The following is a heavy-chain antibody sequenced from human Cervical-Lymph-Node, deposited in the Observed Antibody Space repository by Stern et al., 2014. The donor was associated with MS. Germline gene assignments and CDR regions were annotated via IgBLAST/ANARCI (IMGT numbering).Heavy chain of an antibody. Sequence: VQLVESGPGLVKPSETLALTCTVSGASMSSYYWSWIRQPAGKGLEWVGRIYTSGSTNYNPSLKSRVTMSVATSTNQFSLNRRLVTAADTAVYYCARSDKYSSGWYQDHWGQGTLVTVSS. CDR1: GASMSSYY. D-gene: IGHD6-19*01. J-gene: IGHJ4*02. V-gene: IGHV4-4*07. CDR2: IYTSGST. CDR3: ARSDKYSSGWYQDH.